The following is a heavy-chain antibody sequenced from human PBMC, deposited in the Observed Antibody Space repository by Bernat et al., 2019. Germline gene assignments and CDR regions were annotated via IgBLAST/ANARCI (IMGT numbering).Heavy chain of an antibody. CDR3: ATDSGGGWFRYH. J-gene: IGHJ4*02. D-gene: IGHD1-26*01. CDR2: INTASGNK. CDR1: GYTLTRSA. V-gene: IGHV1-3*04. Sequence: QVHLVQSGAEVKKPGASVKVSCKASGYTLTRSAIHWVRQAPGQGLEWMGWINTASGNKEYSQNFRGRVTITRDTSANTAYMELNSLTSEDTSVYYCATDSGGGWFRYHRGQGTLGTV.